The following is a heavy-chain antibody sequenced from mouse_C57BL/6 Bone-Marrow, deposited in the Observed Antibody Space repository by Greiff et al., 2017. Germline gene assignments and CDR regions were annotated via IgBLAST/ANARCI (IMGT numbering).Heavy chain of an antibody. D-gene: IGHD2-4*01. CDR2: LSDGGSYT. CDR1: GFTFSSYA. CDR3: ARDPFYDYDGAY. Sequence: EVMLVESGGGLVKPGGSLKLSCAASGFTFSSYAMSWVRQTPEQGMEWVATLSDGGSYTYYPDNVKGRFTISRDNAKNNLYLQMSHLKSEDTAIYYCARDPFYDYDGAYWGQGTLVTVSA. J-gene: IGHJ3*01. V-gene: IGHV5-4*01.